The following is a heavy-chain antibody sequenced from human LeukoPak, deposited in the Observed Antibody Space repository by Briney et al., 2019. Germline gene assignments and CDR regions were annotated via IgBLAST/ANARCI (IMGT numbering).Heavy chain of an antibody. CDR3: AKTGTTGFDY. J-gene: IGHJ4*02. CDR2: IIPILGIA. Sequence: SVKASCKASGGTFSSYAISWVRQAPGQGLEWMGRIIPILGIANYAQKFQGRVTITADKSTSTAYMELSSLRSEDTAVYYCAKTGTTGFDYWGQGTLVTVSS. V-gene: IGHV1-69*04. D-gene: IGHD1-7*01. CDR1: GGTFSSYA.